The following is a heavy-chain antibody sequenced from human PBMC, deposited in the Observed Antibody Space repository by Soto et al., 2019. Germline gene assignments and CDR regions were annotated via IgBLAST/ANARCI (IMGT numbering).Heavy chain of an antibody. Sequence: GESLKISCKGSGYSFTNDWIGWVRQMPGKGLEWMGIIYPGDSDTRYSPSFKGQVTISADKSISTAYLQWSSLKASDTAMYYCARTLVPAAIDSAYIDYWGQGTLVTVSS. CDR3: ARTLVPAAIDSAYIDY. J-gene: IGHJ4*02. D-gene: IGHD2-2*01. V-gene: IGHV5-51*01. CDR2: IYPGDSDT. CDR1: GYSFTNDW.